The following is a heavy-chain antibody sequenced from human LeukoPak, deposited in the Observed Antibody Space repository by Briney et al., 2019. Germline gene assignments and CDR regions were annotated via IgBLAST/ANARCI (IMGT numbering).Heavy chain of an antibody. Sequence: SETLSLTCTVSGGSISSGSYYWSWIRQPAGKGLEWIGRIYTSGSTNYNPSLKSRVTISVDRSKNQFSLKLSSVTAADTAVYYCAGIFDSSGWTVFDYWGQGTLVTVSS. CDR3: AGIFDSSGWTVFDY. D-gene: IGHD6-19*01. CDR2: IYTSGST. CDR1: GGSISSGSYY. V-gene: IGHV4-61*02. J-gene: IGHJ4*02.